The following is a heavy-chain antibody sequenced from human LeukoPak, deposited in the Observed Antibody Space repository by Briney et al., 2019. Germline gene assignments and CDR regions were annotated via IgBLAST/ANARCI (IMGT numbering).Heavy chain of an antibody. CDR2: ITSGSSHI. V-gene: IGHV3-21*01. D-gene: IGHD3-22*01. CDR3: ARSYMIADAFDI. CDR1: GFTFSSYN. J-gene: IGHJ3*02. Sequence: GGSLRLSCAASGFTFSSYNMNWVRQTPGQGLEWVSSITSGSSHIYYADSLKGRFTISRDNAKNSLYLQMNSLRAEDTAVYYCARSYMIADAFDIWGQGTMVTVSS.